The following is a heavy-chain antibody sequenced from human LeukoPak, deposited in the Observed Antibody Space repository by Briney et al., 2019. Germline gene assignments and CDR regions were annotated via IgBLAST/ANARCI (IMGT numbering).Heavy chain of an antibody. CDR2: IRSKAYGGTT. J-gene: IGHJ4*02. CDR1: GFTFGDYA. Sequence: GGSLRLSCTASGFTFGDYAMSWVRQAPGKRLEWVGFIRSKAYGGTTEYAASVKGRFTISRDDSKSIAYLQMNSLKTEDTAVYYCTRDHWYGFDYWGQGTLVTVSS. D-gene: IGHD6-13*01. CDR3: TRDHWYGFDY. V-gene: IGHV3-49*04.